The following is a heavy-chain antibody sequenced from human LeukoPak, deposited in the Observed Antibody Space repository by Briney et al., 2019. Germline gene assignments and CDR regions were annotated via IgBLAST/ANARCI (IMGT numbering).Heavy chain of an antibody. CDR2: IYPGDSDT. CDR3: ARRLGTVTTQNWFDP. Sequence: GESLKISCKGSGYSFTSYWIGWVRRMPGKGLEWMGIIYPGDSDTRYSPPFQGQVTISADKSISTAYLQWSSLKASDTAMYYCARRLGTVTTQNWFDPWGQGTLVTVSS. CDR1: GYSFTSYW. V-gene: IGHV5-51*01. D-gene: IGHD4-17*01. J-gene: IGHJ5*02.